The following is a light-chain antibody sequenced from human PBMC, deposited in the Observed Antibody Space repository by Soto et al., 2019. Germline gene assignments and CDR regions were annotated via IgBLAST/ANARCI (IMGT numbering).Light chain of an antibody. J-gene: IGKJ4*01. CDR2: LGS. Sequence: DIVMTQSPLSLPVTPGEPASSSCRSSRSLLHSNGYNYLDWYLQKPGQSPQLLIYLGSNRASGVPDRFGGSGSGTDSTLKISRVEAEDVGVYYCMQALQTPPTFGGGTKVEI. CDR3: MQALQTPPT. CDR1: RSLLHSNGYNY. V-gene: IGKV2-28*01.